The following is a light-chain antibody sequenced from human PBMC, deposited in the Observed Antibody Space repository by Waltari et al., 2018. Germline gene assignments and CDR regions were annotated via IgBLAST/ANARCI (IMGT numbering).Light chain of an antibody. CDR1: QSVGGA. J-gene: IGKJ1*01. Sequence: EIVLTQSPGTLSLSPGEGATLSCRASQSVGGALAWYQQKPGQAPRLLIYDASSRATGIPDRFSGSGSGTDFSLTISRLEPEDFAVYYCQKYRSLPATFGQGTKVEIK. V-gene: IGKV3-20*01. CDR3: QKYRSLPAT. CDR2: DAS.